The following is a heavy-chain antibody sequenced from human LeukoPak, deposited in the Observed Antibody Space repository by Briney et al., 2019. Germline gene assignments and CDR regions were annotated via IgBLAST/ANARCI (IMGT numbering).Heavy chain of an antibody. Sequence: GASVKASCKASGYTFTGYYTHWVRQAPGQGLEWMGWINPNSGGTNYAQKFQGRVTMTRDTSISTAYMELSRLRSDDTAVYYCARDRVLLWFGELLGWGQGTLVTVSS. J-gene: IGHJ4*02. CDR2: INPNSGGT. V-gene: IGHV1-2*02. D-gene: IGHD3-10*01. CDR3: ARDRVLLWFGELLG. CDR1: GYTFTGYY.